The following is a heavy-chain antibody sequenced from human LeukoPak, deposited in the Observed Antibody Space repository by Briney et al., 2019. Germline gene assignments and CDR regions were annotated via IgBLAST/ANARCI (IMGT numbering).Heavy chain of an antibody. D-gene: IGHD6-6*01. CDR2: IWYDGTNK. V-gene: IGHV3-33*01. CDR1: GFTFSSYG. Sequence: PGGSLRLSCAASGFTFSSYGMHWVRQARGKGLVWVAVIWYDGTNKYYADSVRCRIILYSDNSQDTLYLQMNSLRAENTAVYYCARTSSRGPQSAESFHHWGQGTLVTVSS. CDR3: ARTSSRGPQSAESFHH. J-gene: IGHJ1*01.